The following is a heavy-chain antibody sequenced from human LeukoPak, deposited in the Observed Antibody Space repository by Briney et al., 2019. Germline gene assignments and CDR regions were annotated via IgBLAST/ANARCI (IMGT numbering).Heavy chain of an antibody. D-gene: IGHD6-19*01. V-gene: IGHV5-51*01. CDR1: GYSFTSYW. CDR2: IYPGDSDT. J-gene: IGHJ2*01. Sequence: TGESLKISCKGSGYSFTSYWIGWVRQMPGKGLEWMGIIYPGDSDTRYSPSFQGQVTISADKSISTAYLQWSSLKASDTAMYYCARIAVAGKGGHWYFDLWGRGTLVTVSS. CDR3: ARIAVAGKGGHWYFDL.